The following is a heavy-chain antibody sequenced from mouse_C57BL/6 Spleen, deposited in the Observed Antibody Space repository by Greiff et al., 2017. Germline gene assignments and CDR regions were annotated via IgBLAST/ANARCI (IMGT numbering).Heavy chain of an antibody. V-gene: IGHV1-15*01. CDR3: TYGSSPAWVAY. Sequence: QVQLQQSGAELVRPGASVTLSCKASGYTFTDYEMHWVKQTPVHGLEWIGALDPETGGPAYNQKFKGKAIPTAAQSSSTAYIELRRLTSVSSAVYLCTYGSSPAWVAYWGQGTLVTVSA. D-gene: IGHD1-1*01. CDR2: LDPETGGP. CDR1: GYTFTDYE. J-gene: IGHJ3*01.